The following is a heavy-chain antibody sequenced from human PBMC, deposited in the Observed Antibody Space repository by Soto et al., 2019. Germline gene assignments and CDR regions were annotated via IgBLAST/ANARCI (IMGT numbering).Heavy chain of an antibody. D-gene: IGHD4-17*01. V-gene: IGHV1-3*01. J-gene: IGHJ4*02. CDR3: ARVGNGEAARYFDY. Sequence: GASVKVSCKASGYTFTSYAMHWVRQAPGQRLEWMGWINAGNGNTKYSQKFQGRVTITRDTSASTAYMELSSLRSEDTAVYYCARVGNGEAARYFDYWGQGTLVTVSS. CDR2: INAGNGNT. CDR1: GYTFTSYA.